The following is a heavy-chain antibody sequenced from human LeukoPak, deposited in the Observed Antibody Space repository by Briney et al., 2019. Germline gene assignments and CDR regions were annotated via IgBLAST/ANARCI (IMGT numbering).Heavy chain of an antibody. J-gene: IGHJ4*02. CDR2: TYYKSKWYN. CDR3: ARGHDFDY. Sequence: SQTLSLTCAISGDSVSSNSAAWNWIRQSPSRGLEWLGRTYYKSKWYNDYAVSVKSRITINTDTSKNQLSLQLNSVSPEDTAVYYCARGHDFDYWGQGTLSPSPQ. V-gene: IGHV6-1*01. D-gene: IGHD3-3*01. CDR1: GDSVSSNSAA.